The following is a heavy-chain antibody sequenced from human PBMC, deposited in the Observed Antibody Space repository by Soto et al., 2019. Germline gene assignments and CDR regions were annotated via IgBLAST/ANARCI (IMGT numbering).Heavy chain of an antibody. CDR2: INQDGSER. CDR1: GFTFSTYW. J-gene: IGHJ4*02. V-gene: IGHV3-7*01. Sequence: EVQLVESGGGLVQPGGSLRLPCAASGFTFSTYWMTWVRQPPGQGLEWVASINQDGSERDYVDSVRGRFTISSDNAKNSLYLQMNSLSAEDTAVYYCVGGGNFFVYCCQGTLVTVS. D-gene: IGHD3-16*01. CDR3: VGGGNFFVY.